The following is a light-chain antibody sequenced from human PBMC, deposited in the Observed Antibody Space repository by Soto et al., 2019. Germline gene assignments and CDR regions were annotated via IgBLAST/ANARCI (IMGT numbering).Light chain of an antibody. CDR3: QQFGSSPPRIT. CDR2: GPS. J-gene: IGKJ5*01. V-gene: IGKV3-20*01. Sequence: EFGLTQSPGTLSLCPGERATLSCRASQSVSSSYIAWYQQKPGQAPRLLIYGPSSRATGIPDRFSGSGSGTDFTLTISRLEPEDFAVYYCQQFGSSPPRITFGQGTRLEI. CDR1: QSVSSSY.